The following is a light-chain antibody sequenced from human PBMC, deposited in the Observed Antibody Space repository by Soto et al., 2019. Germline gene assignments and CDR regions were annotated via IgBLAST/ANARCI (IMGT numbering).Light chain of an antibody. CDR1: SSNIGRNS. J-gene: IGLJ2*01. Sequence: QSVLTQPPSASGTPGQRVTSSCSGSSSNIGRNSVYWYQQLPGTAPKLLIYRNNQRPSGVPDRFSGSKSGTSASLAISGLRSEDEADYYCAAWDDSLSGVVFDGGTKLTVL. CDR3: AAWDDSLSGVV. V-gene: IGLV1-47*01. CDR2: RNN.